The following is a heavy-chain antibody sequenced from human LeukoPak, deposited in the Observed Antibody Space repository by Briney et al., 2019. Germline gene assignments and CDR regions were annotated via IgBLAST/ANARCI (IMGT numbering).Heavy chain of an antibody. CDR3: ARDWGGVGDYSETDLDY. V-gene: IGHV1-18*01. CDR1: GYTFTSYG. CDR2: ISAYNGNT. D-gene: IGHD3-16*01. J-gene: IGHJ4*02. Sequence: GASVKVSCKASGYTFTSYGISWVRQAPGQGLEWMGWISAYNGNTDYAQKLQGRVTMTTDTSTSTAYMELRSLRSDDTAVYYCARDWGGVGDYSETDLDYWGQGTLVTVSS.